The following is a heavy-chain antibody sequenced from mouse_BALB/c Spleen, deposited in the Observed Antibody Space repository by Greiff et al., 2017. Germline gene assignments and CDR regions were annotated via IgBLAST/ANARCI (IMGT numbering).Heavy chain of an antibody. J-gene: IGHJ3*01. CDR3: ERDRDSYYYGSREGTWFAY. V-gene: IGHV5-4*02. CDR2: ISDGGSYT. Sequence: EVQGVESGGGLVKPGGSLKLSCAASGFTFSDYYMYWVRQTPEKRLEWVATISDGGSYTYYPDSVKGRFTISRDNAKNNLYLQMSSLKSEDTAMFYCERDRDSYYYGSREGTWFAYWGQGTLVTVSA. CDR1: GFTFSDYY. D-gene: IGHD1-1*01.